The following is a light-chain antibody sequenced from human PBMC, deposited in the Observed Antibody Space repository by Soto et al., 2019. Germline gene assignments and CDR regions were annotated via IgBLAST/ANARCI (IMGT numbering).Light chain of an antibody. CDR3: QQRYSTPPGT. CDR1: QSISSY. V-gene: IGKV1-39*01. CDR2: AAS. J-gene: IGKJ1*01. Sequence: DIQMIQSPSSLSASVGDRVTITCRASQSISSYLNWYQQKPGKAPKLLIYAASSLPSGVPSRFSGSGSGTDFTLTISSLQPEDFATYYCQQRYSTPPGTFGQGTKVEIK.